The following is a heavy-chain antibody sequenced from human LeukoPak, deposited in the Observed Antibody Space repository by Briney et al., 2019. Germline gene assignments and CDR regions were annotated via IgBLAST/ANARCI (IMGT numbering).Heavy chain of an antibody. CDR2: IYYSGST. CDR1: GGSISSSSYY. CDR3: AGDGGIAAAGSPDEYFQH. V-gene: IGHV4-39*07. J-gene: IGHJ1*01. D-gene: IGHD6-13*01. Sequence: SETLSLTCTVSGGSISSSSYYWGWIRQPPGKGLEWIGSIYYSGSTYYNPSLKSRVTISVDTSKNQFSLKLSSVTAADTAVYYCAGDGGIAAAGSPDEYFQHWGQGTLVTVSS.